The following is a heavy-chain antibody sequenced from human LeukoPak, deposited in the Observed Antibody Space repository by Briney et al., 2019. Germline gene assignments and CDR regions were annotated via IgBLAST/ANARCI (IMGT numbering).Heavy chain of an antibody. CDR3: ARHISSGSYYYYYYYMDV. Sequence: GEFLKISCKGSGYSFTSYWIGWVRQMPGKGLEWMGIIYPGDSDTRYSPSFQGQVTISADKSISTAYLQWSSLKASDTAMYYCARHISSGSYYYYYYYMDVWGKGTTVTVSS. CDR1: GYSFTSYW. D-gene: IGHD1-26*01. V-gene: IGHV5-51*01. CDR2: IYPGDSDT. J-gene: IGHJ6*03.